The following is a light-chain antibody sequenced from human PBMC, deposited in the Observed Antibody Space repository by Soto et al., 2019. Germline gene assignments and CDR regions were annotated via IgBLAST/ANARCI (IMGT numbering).Light chain of an antibody. CDR1: QSIVDY. Sequence: IQLTPSPSSLSAAVGDRVTITFRASQSIVDYLNWYQQKPGKAPQLLIYTASSLQSAVPSRFSGSGSGTDFTLTISSLQREDIATYYCQQSYSTPRTFGQGTKVDI. CDR3: QQSYSTPRT. V-gene: IGKV1-39*01. J-gene: IGKJ1*01. CDR2: TAS.